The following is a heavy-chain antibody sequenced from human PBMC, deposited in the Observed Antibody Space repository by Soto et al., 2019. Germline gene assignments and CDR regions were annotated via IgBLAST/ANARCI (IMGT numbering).Heavy chain of an antibody. J-gene: IGHJ4*02. D-gene: IGHD3-3*01. CDR3: ARGHYDFWSGYFANIDY. CDR2: IYYSGNT. V-gene: IGHV4-31*03. CDR1: GGSISSGGYY. Sequence: SETLSLTCTVSGGSISSGGYYWSWIRQHPGKGLEWIGDIYYSGNTYYNPSLKSRVTISADTSKDQFSLKLTSMTAADTAVYYCARGHYDFWSGYFANIDYWGQGTLVTVSS.